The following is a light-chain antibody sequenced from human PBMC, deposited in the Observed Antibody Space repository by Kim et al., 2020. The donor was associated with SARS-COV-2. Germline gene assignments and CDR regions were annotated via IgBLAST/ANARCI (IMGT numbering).Light chain of an antibody. CDR2: DAS. CDR1: QSVSSSS. Sequence: PEEEATLSGRASQSVSSSSLAWYQQRTGQAPRLLIHDASIRATGVPDRFSGSGSGTDFTLTISRLEPEDFAVYYCQQYHSSPPTYTFGQGTKLEI. J-gene: IGKJ2*01. V-gene: IGKV3-20*01. CDR3: QQYHSSPPTYT.